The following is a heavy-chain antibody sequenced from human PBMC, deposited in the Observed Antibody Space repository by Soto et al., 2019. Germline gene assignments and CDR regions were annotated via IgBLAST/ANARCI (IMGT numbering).Heavy chain of an antibody. V-gene: IGHV1-3*01. CDR2: INAGNGNT. D-gene: IGHD3-10*01. Sequence: QVQLVQSGAEVKKPGASVKVSCKASGYTFTSYAMPWVRQAPGQRLEWMGWINAGNGNTKYSQKFQGRVTSTRDTYASTTYMELSSGRSEDTAVYYCAGWGVTEGYDYWGKGTLVTFSA. J-gene: IGHJ4*02. CDR1: GYTFTSYA. CDR3: AGWGVTEGYDY.